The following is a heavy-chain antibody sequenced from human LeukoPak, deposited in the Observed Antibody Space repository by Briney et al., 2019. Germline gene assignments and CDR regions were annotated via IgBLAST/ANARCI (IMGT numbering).Heavy chain of an antibody. D-gene: IGHD2-2*01. V-gene: IGHV3-30*18. CDR3: ANGAVYCTSPKYPTGSAPSCFAH. CDR2: ISYDERNK. Sequence: GGSLRLSCEASGFTFNTYGMHWVRQAPGTGLGWLAVISYDERNKYSTDSVKGRFTISRDNSKNTLYLQMSSLRPEDTAVYYCANGAVYCTSPKYPTGSAPSCFAHWGQGTLVTVSS. J-gene: IGHJ4*02. CDR1: GFTFNTYG.